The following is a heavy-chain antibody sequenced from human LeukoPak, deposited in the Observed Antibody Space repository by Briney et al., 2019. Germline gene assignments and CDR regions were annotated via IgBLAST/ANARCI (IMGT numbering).Heavy chain of an antibody. CDR3: ALLRDTAMVAAFDI. Sequence: SVKVSCKASGGTFSSYVISWVRQAPGQGLEWMGGIIPIFGTANYAQKFQGRVTITADESTSTAYMELSSLRSEDTAVYYCALLRDTAMVAAFDIWGQGTMVTVSS. CDR1: GGTFSSYV. D-gene: IGHD5-18*01. CDR2: IIPIFGTA. V-gene: IGHV1-69*13. J-gene: IGHJ3*02.